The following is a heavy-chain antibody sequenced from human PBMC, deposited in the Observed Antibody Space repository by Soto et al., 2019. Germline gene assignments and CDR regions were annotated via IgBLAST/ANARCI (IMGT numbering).Heavy chain of an antibody. Sequence: ASVKVSCKASGYTFTSYGISWGRQAPGQGLEWMGWISAYNGNTNYAQKLQGRVTMTPDTSTSTAYMELRSLRSDDTAVYYCARDHRIAAAGRGGKLGYWGQGTLVTVSS. CDR1: GYTFTSYG. D-gene: IGHD6-13*01. J-gene: IGHJ4*02. CDR3: ARDHRIAAAGRGGKLGY. CDR2: ISAYNGNT. V-gene: IGHV1-18*01.